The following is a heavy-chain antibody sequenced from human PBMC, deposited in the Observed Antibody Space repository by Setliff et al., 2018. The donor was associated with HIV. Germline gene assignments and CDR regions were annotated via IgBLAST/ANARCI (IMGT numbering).Heavy chain of an antibody. V-gene: IGHV4-4*02. J-gene: IGHJ4*02. CDR3: ARYVSTAFYFDY. D-gene: IGHD1-1*01. CDR2: IYESGTT. Sequence: PSETLSLTCVVSGGSISSHNWWTWVRQSPGKGLEWLGEIYESGTTNDNPSLKSRVTISVDTSQNQFSLNVFSVAAADAAVYLCARYVSTAFYFDYWGQGIQVTVPQ. CDR1: GGSISSHNW.